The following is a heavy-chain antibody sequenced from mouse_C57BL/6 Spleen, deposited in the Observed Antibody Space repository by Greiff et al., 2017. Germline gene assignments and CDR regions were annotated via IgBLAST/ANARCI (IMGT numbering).Heavy chain of an antibody. D-gene: IGHD2-1*01. Sequence: QVQLQQSGPELVKPGASVKISCKASGYAFSSSWMNWVKQRPGKGLEWIGRIYPGDGDTNYNGKFKGKATLTADTSSSTAYMQLSSLTSADSAVXFCARMGGNSRGCDYGGKGTTLTGSS. CDR2: IYPGDGDT. CDR1: GYAFSSSW. CDR3: ARMGGNSRGCDY. J-gene: IGHJ2*01. V-gene: IGHV1-82*01.